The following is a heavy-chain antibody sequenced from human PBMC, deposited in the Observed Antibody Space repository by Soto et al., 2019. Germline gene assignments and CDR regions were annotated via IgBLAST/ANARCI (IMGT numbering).Heavy chain of an antibody. D-gene: IGHD2-2*01. CDR1: GGTFSSYT. Sequence: QVQLVQSGAEVKKPGSSVKVSCKASGGTFSSYTISWVRQAPGQGLEWMGRIIPILGIANYAQKFQGRVTITADKSTSKAYMELSSLGSEDTAVYYCARGARLNCSSISCYALWYSGSSGWFDPWGQGTLVTVSS. V-gene: IGHV1-69*02. CDR3: ARGARLNCSSISCYALWYSGSSGWFDP. J-gene: IGHJ5*02. CDR2: IIPILGIA.